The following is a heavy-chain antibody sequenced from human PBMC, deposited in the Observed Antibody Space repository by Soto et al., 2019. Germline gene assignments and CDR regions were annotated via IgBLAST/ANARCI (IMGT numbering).Heavy chain of an antibody. V-gene: IGHV4-31*03. D-gene: IGHD3-3*01. Sequence: SETLSLTCTVSGGSISSGGYYWSWIRQHPGKGLEWIGYIYYSGSTYYNPSLKSRVTISVDTSKNQFSLKLSSVTAADTAVYYCARSNVYFGVGPYLHASDFRGQGTMVPVSS. CDR2: IYYSGST. J-gene: IGHJ3*01. CDR3: ARSNVYFGVGPYLHASDF. CDR1: GGSISSGGYY.